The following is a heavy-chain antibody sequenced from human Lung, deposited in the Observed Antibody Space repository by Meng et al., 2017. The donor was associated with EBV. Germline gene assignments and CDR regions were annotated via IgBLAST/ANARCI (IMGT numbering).Heavy chain of an antibody. CDR2: INHSGST. J-gene: IGHJ4*02. Sequence: QVHLQPWGAGPLKPLETLALTCAVYGGSFSGYYWSWIRQPPGKGLEWIGEINHSGSTNYNPSLKSRVTISVDTSKNQFSLKLSSVTAADTAVYYCARGRIKWLPLIWGQGTLVTVSS. D-gene: IGHD5-12*01. CDR1: GGSFSGYY. V-gene: IGHV4-34*01. CDR3: ARGRIKWLPLI.